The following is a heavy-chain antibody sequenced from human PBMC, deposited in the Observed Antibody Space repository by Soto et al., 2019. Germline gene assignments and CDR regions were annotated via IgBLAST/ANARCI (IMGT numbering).Heavy chain of an antibody. J-gene: IGHJ6*02. CDR2: INPSGGST. CDR1: GYTFTSYY. CDR3: AREGVEYSSSSDYYYGMDV. Sequence: GASVKVSCKASGYTFTSYYMRWVRQAPGQGLEWMGIINPSGGSTSYAQKFQGRVTMTRDTSTSTVYMELSSLRSEDTAVYYCAREGVEYSSSSDYYYGMDVWGQGTTVTVSS. D-gene: IGHD6-6*01. V-gene: IGHV1-46*01.